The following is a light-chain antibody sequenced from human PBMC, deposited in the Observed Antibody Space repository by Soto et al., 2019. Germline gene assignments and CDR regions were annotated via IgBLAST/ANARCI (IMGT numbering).Light chain of an antibody. J-gene: IGLJ1*01. V-gene: IGLV2-11*01. Sequence: QSVLSQPRSVCGSPGQLVTISCTGTSSDVGVYNYVSWYQQYPGKAPKIMIYDVSKRPSGVPDRFSGSKSGNTASLTISGLQAEDEADYYCCSYAGSYNFVFGIGTKVTVL. CDR1: SSDVGVYNY. CDR2: DVS. CDR3: CSYAGSYNFV.